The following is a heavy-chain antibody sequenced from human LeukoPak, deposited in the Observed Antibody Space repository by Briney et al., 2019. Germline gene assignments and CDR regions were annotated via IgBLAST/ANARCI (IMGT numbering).Heavy chain of an antibody. Sequence: GGSLRLSCAASGFTFSSYWMSWVRQAPGKGLEWVGNIKQDGSETYFVDSVKGRFTISRDNAKNSLYLQMDSLRAEDAAVYYCARDSGFSGYDIFDYWGQGTLVTVSS. CDR1: GFTFSSYW. V-gene: IGHV3-7*01. CDR2: IKQDGSET. J-gene: IGHJ4*02. CDR3: ARDSGFSGYDIFDY. D-gene: IGHD5-12*01.